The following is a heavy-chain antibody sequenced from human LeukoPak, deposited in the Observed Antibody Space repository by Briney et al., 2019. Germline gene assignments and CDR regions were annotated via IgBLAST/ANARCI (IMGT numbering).Heavy chain of an antibody. CDR2: INPNSGGT. Sequence: ASVKVSRKASGYTFTGYYMHWVRQAPGQGLEWMGWINPNSGGTNYAQKFQGRVTMTRDTSISTAYMELRRLRSDDTAVYYCARLRYFDWAPVRYFDLWGRGTLVTVSS. V-gene: IGHV1-2*02. J-gene: IGHJ2*01. D-gene: IGHD3-9*01. CDR3: ARLRYFDWAPVRYFDL. CDR1: GYTFTGYY.